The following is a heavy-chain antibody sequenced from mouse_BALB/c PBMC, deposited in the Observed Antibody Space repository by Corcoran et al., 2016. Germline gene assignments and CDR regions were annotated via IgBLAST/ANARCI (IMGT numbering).Heavy chain of an antibody. CDR3: ARGRYRYDVFHY. CDR2: ISCYNGAT. D-gene: IGHD2-14*01. Sequence: LVKTGASVKISCKASGYSFTGYYMHWVKQSHGKSLEWIGYISCYNGATSYDQKFKGKATFTVDTSSSTAYMQFNSLTSEDSAVYYCARGRYRYDVFHYWGQGTTLTVSS. CDR1: GYSFTGYY. J-gene: IGHJ2*01. V-gene: IGHV1S34*01.